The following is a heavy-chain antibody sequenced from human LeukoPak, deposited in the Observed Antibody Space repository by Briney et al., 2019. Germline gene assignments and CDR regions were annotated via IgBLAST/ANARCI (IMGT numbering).Heavy chain of an antibody. CDR2: IKQDGSEK. Sequence: GGPLRLSCAASGFTFSSYWMSWVRQAPGKGLEWAANIKQDGSEKYYVDSVKGRFTISRDNAKNSLYLQMNSLRAEDTAVYYCARDKAVAGQKYYYYYGMDVWGKGTTVTVSS. J-gene: IGHJ6*04. D-gene: IGHD6-19*01. V-gene: IGHV3-7*03. CDR1: GFTFSSYW. CDR3: ARDKAVAGQKYYYYYGMDV.